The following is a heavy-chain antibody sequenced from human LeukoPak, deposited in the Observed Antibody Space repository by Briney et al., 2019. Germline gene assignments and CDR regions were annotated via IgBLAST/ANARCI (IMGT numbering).Heavy chain of an antibody. Sequence: GESLKISCKGSGYSFTSYWIGWVRQMPGKGLEWMGMIYPGDSDTRYSPSFQGQVTISADKSISTAYLQWSSLKASDTAMYYCARLVGGSGSYPKGVYYYGMDVWGQGTTVTVSS. CDR2: IYPGDSDT. D-gene: IGHD3-10*01. CDR3: ARLVGGSGSYPKGVYYYGMDV. V-gene: IGHV5-51*01. CDR1: GYSFTSYW. J-gene: IGHJ6*02.